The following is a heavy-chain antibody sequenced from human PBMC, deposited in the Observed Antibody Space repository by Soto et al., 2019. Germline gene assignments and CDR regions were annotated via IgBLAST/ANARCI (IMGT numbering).Heavy chain of an antibody. Sequence: GESLKISCKGSGYTFPIYCVGWVLQMPWKGLEWMGTIDPSDSHANYSYSFQGHVSMSVDKSIGTAYLKWSGLKASDSAMYYCARITRSRHCVTKNCYSVARFDHWGQGTLVTVS. D-gene: IGHD6-13*01. J-gene: IGHJ5*01. CDR1: GYTFPIYC. CDR2: IDPSDSHA. V-gene: IGHV5-10-1*01. CDR3: ARITRSRHCVTKNCYSVARFDH.